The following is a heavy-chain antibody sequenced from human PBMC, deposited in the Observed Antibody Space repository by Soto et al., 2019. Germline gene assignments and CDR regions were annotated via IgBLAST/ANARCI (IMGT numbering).Heavy chain of an antibody. D-gene: IGHD3-10*01. Sequence: QVQLVQSGAEVKKPGSSVKVSCTASGVTFSNYAISWVRQAPGQGLEWMGGIIPILGTANYAQKFRGRVTIVADESTTTAYMELSSLRSEETAVYYCARRAMVRGRGLGYYGMDVWGQGTTVTVSS. CDR2: IIPILGTA. J-gene: IGHJ6*02. CDR3: ARRAMVRGRGLGYYGMDV. V-gene: IGHV1-69*11. CDR1: GVTFSNYA.